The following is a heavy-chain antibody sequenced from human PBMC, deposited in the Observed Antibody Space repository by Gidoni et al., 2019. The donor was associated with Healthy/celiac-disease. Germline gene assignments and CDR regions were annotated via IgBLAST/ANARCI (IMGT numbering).Heavy chain of an antibody. J-gene: IGHJ4*02. CDR3: ARRARFGELLYHIDY. CDR1: GGSFSGYY. Sequence: QVQLQQWGAGLLKPSETLSLTCAVYGGSFSGYYWSWIRQPPRKGLEWIGEINHSGSTNYNPSLKSLVTISVDTSKNQFSLKLSSVTAADTAVYYCARRARFGELLYHIDYWGQGTLVTVSS. V-gene: IGHV4-34*01. D-gene: IGHD3-10*01. CDR2: INHSGST.